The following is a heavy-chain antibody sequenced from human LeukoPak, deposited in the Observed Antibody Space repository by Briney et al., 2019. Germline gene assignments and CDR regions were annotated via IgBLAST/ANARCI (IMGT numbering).Heavy chain of an antibody. V-gene: IGHV3-15*07. J-gene: IGHJ4*02. CDR1: GFTFSNAY. Sequence: GGSLRLSCAASGFTFSNAYMNWVRQAPGKGLEWVGRIKPKTDGETTEYAAPVKGRFSISRDDSKNMLYLQMNSLKTEDTAVYYCTKGDYHAYWGQGTLATVSS. CDR3: TKGDYHAY. CDR2: IKPKTDGETT.